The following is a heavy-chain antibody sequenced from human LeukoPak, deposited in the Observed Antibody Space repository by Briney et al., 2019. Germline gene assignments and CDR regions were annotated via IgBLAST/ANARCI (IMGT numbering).Heavy chain of an antibody. CDR2: IYPGDSDT. D-gene: IGHD4-17*01. J-gene: IGHJ4*02. CDR3: ARQTTKVTFDY. CDR1: GYDFTNYW. Sequence: GASLKISCQGSGYDFTNYWIGWVRQLPGKGLEWMGIIYPGDSDTTYSPSFQGQVTISGDKSIRTAYLHWSSLKASDTATYYCARQTTKVTFDYWGQGTLVTVSS. V-gene: IGHV5-51*01.